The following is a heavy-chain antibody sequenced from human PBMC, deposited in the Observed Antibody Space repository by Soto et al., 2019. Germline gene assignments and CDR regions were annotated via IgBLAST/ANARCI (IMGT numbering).Heavy chain of an antibody. CDR1: GFTFSSYG. CDR3: AIFSTVNTLREAFDI. Sequence: QVQLVESGGGVVQPGRSLRLSCAASGFTFSSYGMHWVRQAPGKGLEWVAVIWYDGSNKYYADSVKGRFTISRDNSKNALYLQMNSLRAEDTAVYYCAIFSTVNTLREAFDIWGQWTMVAVSS. V-gene: IGHV3-33*01. J-gene: IGHJ3*02. CDR2: IWYDGSNK. D-gene: IGHD4-17*01.